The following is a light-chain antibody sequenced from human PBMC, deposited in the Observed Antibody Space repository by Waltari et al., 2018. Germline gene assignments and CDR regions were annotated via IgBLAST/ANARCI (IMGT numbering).Light chain of an antibody. Sequence: EIELTTSPDTMSSSTGEMATLTFRASQSVSSISLTWYQQKPGQAPRLLIYGASTRATGIPDRFSGSGSGTDFTLTISRLEPEDFAVYYCQQYDGIVLTFGGGTKVEI. V-gene: IGKV3-20*01. J-gene: IGKJ4*01. CDR2: GAS. CDR3: QQYDGIVLT. CDR1: QSVSSIS.